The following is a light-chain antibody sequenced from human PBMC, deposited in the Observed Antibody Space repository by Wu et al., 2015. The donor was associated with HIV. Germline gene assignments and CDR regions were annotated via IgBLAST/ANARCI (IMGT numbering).Light chain of an antibody. CDR3: QQSINGPLT. J-gene: IGKJ5*01. CDR2: DAS. Sequence: EIVMTQSPATLSVSPGERATLSCRASQSVSRSLVWFQQKPGQAPRLLIYDASNRVTGIPPRFSGSGSGTHFTLNISSLEPDDFAIYYCQQSINGPLTFGQGTRLDNK. V-gene: IGKV3-11*01. CDR1: QSVSRS.